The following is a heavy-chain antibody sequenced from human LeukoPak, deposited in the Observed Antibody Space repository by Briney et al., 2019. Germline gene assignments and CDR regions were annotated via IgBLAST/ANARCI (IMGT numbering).Heavy chain of an antibody. CDR1: GGSFSGYY. J-gene: IGHJ5*02. V-gene: IGHV4-34*01. CDR3: ARGHVRGTMIVVDPRGSFDP. D-gene: IGHD3-22*01. Sequence: KPSETLSLTCAVHGGSFSGYYWSWLRQPPGKGLEWLGEINHSGSTNYNPSLKSRVTISVDTSKNQFSLKLSSVTAADTAVYYCARGHVRGTMIVVDPRGSFDPWGQGTLVTVSS. CDR2: INHSGST.